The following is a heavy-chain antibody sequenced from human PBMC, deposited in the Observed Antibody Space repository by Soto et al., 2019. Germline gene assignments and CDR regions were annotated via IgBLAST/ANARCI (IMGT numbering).Heavy chain of an antibody. Sequence: EVQLLESGGGLVQPGGSLRLSCAASGFTFSRYAISWFRQAPGKGLEWVSGISGSGGSTYYADSVKGRFTISRDNSKNTLYLQMNSLRAEDTAVYYCAKDRTPDYWGQGTLVTVSS. J-gene: IGHJ4*02. V-gene: IGHV3-23*01. CDR2: ISGSGGST. CDR3: AKDRTPDY. CDR1: GFTFSRYA.